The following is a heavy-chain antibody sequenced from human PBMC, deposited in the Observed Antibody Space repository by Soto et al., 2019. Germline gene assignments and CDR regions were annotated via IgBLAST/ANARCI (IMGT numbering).Heavy chain of an antibody. CDR3: ARGEISRGYSYGALGRPHATYYGMDV. J-gene: IGHJ6*02. V-gene: IGHV1-69*01. D-gene: IGHD5-18*01. CDR2: IIPIFGTA. CDR1: GGTFSSYA. Sequence: QVQLVQSGAEVKKPGSSVKVSCKASGGTFSSYAISWVRQAPGQGLEWMGGIIPIFGTANYAQKFQGRVTITADESTSTAYMELSSLRSEDTAVYYCARGEISRGYSYGALGRPHATYYGMDVWGQGTTVTVSS.